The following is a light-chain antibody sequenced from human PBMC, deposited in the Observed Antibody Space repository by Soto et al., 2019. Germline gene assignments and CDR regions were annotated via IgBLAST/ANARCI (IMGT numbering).Light chain of an antibody. Sequence: EIVMTQSPATLSVSPGERATLSCRASQSVSSNLAWYQQKPGQAPRLLMYGASTRAPGIPGRFSGSGSGTEFSLTIFSLRSEDFAVYYCQQYNNWPRTFVQGTKVEVK. CDR2: GAS. CDR3: QQYNNWPRT. CDR1: QSVSSN. V-gene: IGKV3-15*01. J-gene: IGKJ1*01.